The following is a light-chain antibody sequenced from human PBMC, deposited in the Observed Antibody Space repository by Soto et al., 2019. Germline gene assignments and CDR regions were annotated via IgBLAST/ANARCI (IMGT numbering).Light chain of an antibody. J-gene: IGKJ2*01. CDR3: QQYNNLPHT. V-gene: IGKV3-15*01. CDR1: QSVSSK. CDR2: GVS. Sequence: IGIAQSAASMTVTPGERATLSCRASQSVSSKLAWFQQKPGQAPSLLIYGVSTRATGVPVRFSGSGSGTEFTLTINSLQSEDFAVYYCQQYNNLPHTFGQGT.